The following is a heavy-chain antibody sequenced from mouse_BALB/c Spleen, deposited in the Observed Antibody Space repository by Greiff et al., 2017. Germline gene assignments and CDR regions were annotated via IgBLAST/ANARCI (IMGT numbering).Heavy chain of an antibody. D-gene: IGHD1-1*01. Sequence: QVQLKQSGAELAKPGASVKMSCKASGYTFTSYWMHWVKQRPGQGLEWIGYINPSTGYTEYNQKFKDKATLTADKSSSTAYMQLSSLTSEDSAVYYCARSPYYGSSYFDYWGQGTTLTVSS. CDR3: ARSPYYGSSYFDY. CDR2: INPSTGYT. J-gene: IGHJ2*01. V-gene: IGHV1-7*01. CDR1: GYTFTSYW.